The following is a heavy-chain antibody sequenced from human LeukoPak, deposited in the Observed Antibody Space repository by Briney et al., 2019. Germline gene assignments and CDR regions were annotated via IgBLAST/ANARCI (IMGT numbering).Heavy chain of an antibody. CDR3: ARDLLGDDSSGYYPLDY. CDR2: INHSGST. V-gene: IGHV4-34*01. J-gene: IGHJ4*02. CDR1: GGSFSGYY. D-gene: IGHD3-22*01. Sequence: PSETLSLTCAVYGGSFSGYYWSWIRQPPGKGLEWIGEINHSGSTNYNPSLKSRVTISVDTSKNQFSLKLSSVTAADTAVYYCARDLLGDDSSGYYPLDYWGQGTQVTVSS.